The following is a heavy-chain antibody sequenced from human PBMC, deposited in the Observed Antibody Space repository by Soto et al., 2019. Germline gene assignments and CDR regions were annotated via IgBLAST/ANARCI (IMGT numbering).Heavy chain of an antibody. V-gene: IGHV3-7*01. CDR2: IKQDGSEK. D-gene: IGHD3-16*01. CDR1: GFTFSDSW. CDR3: ASLGRHC. Sequence: EVQLVESGGGLVQPGGSLRLSCAASGFTFSDSWMDWVRQAPGKGPEWVANIKQDGSEKNYVDSVKGRFTISRDNAKNSLYLQMNSRRAEDTAVYYCASLGRHCWVQGTTVTVSS. J-gene: IGHJ6*02.